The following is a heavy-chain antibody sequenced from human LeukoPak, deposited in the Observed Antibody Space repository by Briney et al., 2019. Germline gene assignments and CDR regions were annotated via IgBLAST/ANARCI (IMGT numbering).Heavy chain of an antibody. J-gene: IGHJ5*02. CDR2: INHSGST. CDR1: GGSFSGYY. CDR3: ARGQGATVSQVGKNWFDP. Sequence: SETLSLTCAVYGGSFSGYYWSWIRQPPGKGLEWIGEINHSGSTNYNPSLRSRVILSVDTSKNQFSLKLISVTAADTAVYYCARGQGATVSQVGKNWFDPWGQGTRVIVSS. V-gene: IGHV4-34*01. D-gene: IGHD1-26*01.